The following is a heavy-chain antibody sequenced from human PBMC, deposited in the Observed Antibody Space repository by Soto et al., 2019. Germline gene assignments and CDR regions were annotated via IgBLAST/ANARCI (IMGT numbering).Heavy chain of an antibody. CDR3: AKDRSTMRWFDP. V-gene: IGHV4-4*07. CDR1: GASVRSYH. D-gene: IGHD1-1*01. CDR2: IQMSGTT. J-gene: IGHJ5*02. Sequence: QVRLQELGPGLVKPSETLSLTCAVSGASVRSYHWSWIRQAAGKGLEWIGRIQMSGTTNYNPSLKTRVTMSLDTSKNEVSLRMTPVTAADTAVYFCAKDRSTMRWFDPWGQGILVTVSS.